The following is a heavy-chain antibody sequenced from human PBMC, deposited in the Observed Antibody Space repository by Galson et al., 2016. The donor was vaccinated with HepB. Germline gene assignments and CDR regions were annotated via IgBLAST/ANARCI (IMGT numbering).Heavy chain of an antibody. CDR2: ISSSGTTI. CDR1: GFTFSDYY. V-gene: IGHV3-11*01. D-gene: IGHD3/OR15-3a*01. CDR3: ARGYDDFWTGYEGFDY. J-gene: IGHJ4*02. Sequence: SLRLSCAASGFTFSDYYMNWIRQAPGKGLEWVSYISSSGTTIYYADSVKGRFTISRDNAKNSLFLQMNSLRAEDTAVYYCARGYDDFWTGYEGFDYWGQGTRVTVSS.